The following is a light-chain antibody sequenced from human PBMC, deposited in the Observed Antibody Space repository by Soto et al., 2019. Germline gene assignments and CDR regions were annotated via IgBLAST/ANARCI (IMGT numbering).Light chain of an antibody. CDR3: QKYGDSPPWT. J-gene: IGKJ1*01. CDR2: GAS. Sequence: EIVLTRSPGTLCLSPGERATLSCRASQSVSSNYLAWYQQKPGQPPRLLIFGASTRATGIPDRFSGSGSGTDFTLTISRLEPEDFTVYYCQKYGDSPPWTFGQGTKVEIK. CDR1: QSVSSNY. V-gene: IGKV3-20*01.